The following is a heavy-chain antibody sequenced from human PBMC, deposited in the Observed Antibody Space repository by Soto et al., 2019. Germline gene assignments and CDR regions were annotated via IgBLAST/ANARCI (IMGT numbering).Heavy chain of an antibody. J-gene: IGHJ3*02. CDR3: ANHGGFEI. CDR2: ISGSGDYT. CDR1: GFTFSTSG. D-gene: IGHD4-17*01. V-gene: IGHV3-23*01. Sequence: EVQLLESGGGLVQPGGSLRLSCAASGFTFSTSGMSWVRQAPGKGLEWVSSISGSGDYTNYADSVKGRFTISRDNSKNTLYLQINSLTAEDTAVYYCANHGGFEILGQGTMVAVSS.